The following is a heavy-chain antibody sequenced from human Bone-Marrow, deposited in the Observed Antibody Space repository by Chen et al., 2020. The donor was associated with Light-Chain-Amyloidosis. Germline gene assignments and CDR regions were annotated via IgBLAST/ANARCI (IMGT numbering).Heavy chain of an antibody. J-gene: IGHJ5*02. CDR1: GASITDYY. CDR3: AKGLPIWDTAHNWFDP. V-gene: IGHV4-59*01. D-gene: IGHD3-16*01. CDR2: IYHNGRT. Sequence: QVQLHESGPGLVKPLETLSLTCTVSGASITDYYWSWIRQPPGKGLEWLAYIYHNGRTNYNPSLKNRVTISADTSKNQISLTLTSVIAADTAVYYCAKGLPIWDTAHNWFDPWGQGTLVTVSS.